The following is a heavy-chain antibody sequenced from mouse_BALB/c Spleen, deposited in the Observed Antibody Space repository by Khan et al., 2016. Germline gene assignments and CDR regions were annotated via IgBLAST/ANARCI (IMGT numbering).Heavy chain of an antibody. J-gene: IGHJ4*01. Sequence: QVQLQQPGTELPRPGASVKLSCKASGYTFTDYYLHWVMQRTGQGLEWIGESIPGSGSTYYNEKFKGKASLTADTSSSTAYMQLSSLTSEDYAVYFCARSYYGYFAMDYWGHGASVTVSS. D-gene: IGHD1-2*01. CDR1: GYTFTDYY. CDR2: SIPGSGST. V-gene: IGHV1-77*01. CDR3: ARSYYGYFAMDY.